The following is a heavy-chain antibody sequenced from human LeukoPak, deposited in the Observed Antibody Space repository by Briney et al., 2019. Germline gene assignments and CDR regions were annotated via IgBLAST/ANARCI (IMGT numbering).Heavy chain of an antibody. J-gene: IGHJ4*02. CDR3: AREPYCSSTSCYIGPFDY. D-gene: IGHD2-2*02. V-gene: IGHV3-48*01. Sequence: GGSLRLSCAASGFTFSSYSMNWVRQAPGKGLEWVSYISSSSSTIYYADSVKGRFTISRDNAKNSLYLQMNSLRAEDTAVYFCAREPYCSSTSCYIGPFDYWGQGTLVTVSS. CDR2: ISSSSSTI. CDR1: GFTFSSYS.